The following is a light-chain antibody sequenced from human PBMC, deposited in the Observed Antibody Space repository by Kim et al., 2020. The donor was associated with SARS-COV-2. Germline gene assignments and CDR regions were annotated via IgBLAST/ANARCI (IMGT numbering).Light chain of an antibody. CDR3: SSRDTTNSHVV. V-gene: IGLV3-19*01. J-gene: IGLJ3*02. CDR2: GKD. CDR1: SLKTSY. Sequence: ALGKTVKITCHGDSLKTSYATWYQHKPGQAPVLVLYGKDNRPSGIPDRFSGSSSSNTGSLTITGAQAEDEADYYCSSRDTTNSHVVFGGGTQLTVL.